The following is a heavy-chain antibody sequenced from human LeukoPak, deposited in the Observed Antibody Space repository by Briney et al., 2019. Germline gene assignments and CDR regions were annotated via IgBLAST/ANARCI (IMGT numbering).Heavy chain of an antibody. J-gene: IGHJ6*02. V-gene: IGHV1-69*13. CDR2: IIPIFGTA. CDR3: AREPAPRKNYYDSSGYYLGDYYYGMDV. CDR1: GGTFSSYA. D-gene: IGHD3-22*01. Sequence: ASVKVSCRASGGTFSSYAISWVRQAPGQGLEWMGGIIPIFGTANYAQNFQGRVTITADESTSTAYMELSSLRSEDTAVYYCAREPAPRKNYYDSSGYYLGDYYYGMDVWGQGTTVTVSS.